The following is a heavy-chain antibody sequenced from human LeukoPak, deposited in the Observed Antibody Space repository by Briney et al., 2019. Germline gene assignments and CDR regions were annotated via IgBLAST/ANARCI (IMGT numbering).Heavy chain of an antibody. Sequence: GGSLRLSCAASGFTFNSYGMYWVRQAPGKGLEWVAFIRYDGSYKYYADSVKGRFTISRDNSKNFLSLQMNGLRSEDTAVYFCAKDWAMITFGGIVVSDWGQGTPVTVSA. D-gene: IGHD3-16*02. CDR1: GFTFNSYG. V-gene: IGHV3-30*02. J-gene: IGHJ4*02. CDR2: IRYDGSYK. CDR3: AKDWAMITFGGIVVSD.